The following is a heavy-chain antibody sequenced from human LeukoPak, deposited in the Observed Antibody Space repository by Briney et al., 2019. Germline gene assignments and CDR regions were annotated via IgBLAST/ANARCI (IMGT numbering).Heavy chain of an antibody. CDR2: INWNGGST. D-gene: IGHD3-22*01. Sequence: PGGSLRLSCAASGFTFDDYGMSWVRQAPGKGLVWVSGINWNGGSTGYADSVKGRFTISRDNAKNSLYLQMNSLRAEDTALYHCARDHDSSGYYDYWGQGTLVTVSS. J-gene: IGHJ4*02. CDR3: ARDHDSSGYYDY. CDR1: GFTFDDYG. V-gene: IGHV3-20*01.